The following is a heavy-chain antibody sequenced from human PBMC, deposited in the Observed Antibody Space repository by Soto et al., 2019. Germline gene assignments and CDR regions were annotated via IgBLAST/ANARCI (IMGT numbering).Heavy chain of an antibody. CDR1: GGSITSSNS. CDR2: IEHSGRT. J-gene: IGHJ3*02. CDR3: ARDKGIAVASYGALDI. V-gene: IGHV4-4*02. D-gene: IGHD6-19*01. Sequence: SETQSLTSPLSGGSITSSNSWSCVRQPTGKGLVWIGEIEHSGRTHYTPSLNSRVTTSVDKSKSQFSLKLSSVTAAHTAVYYCARDKGIAVASYGALDIWGQGTMVTVSS.